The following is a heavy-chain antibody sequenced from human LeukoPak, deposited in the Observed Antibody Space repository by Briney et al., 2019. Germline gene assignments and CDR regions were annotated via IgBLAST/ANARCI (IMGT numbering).Heavy chain of an antibody. CDR3: ASPEIAAAGNYYYYMDV. J-gene: IGHJ6*03. D-gene: IGHD6-13*01. CDR1: GYSISSGYY. Sequence: SETLSLTCTVSGYSISSGYYWGWIRQPPGKGLEWIGSIYHSGSTYYNPSLKSRVTISVDTSKNQFSLKLSSVTAADTAVYYCASPEIAAAGNYYYYMDVWGKGTTVTVSS. V-gene: IGHV4-38-2*02. CDR2: IYHSGST.